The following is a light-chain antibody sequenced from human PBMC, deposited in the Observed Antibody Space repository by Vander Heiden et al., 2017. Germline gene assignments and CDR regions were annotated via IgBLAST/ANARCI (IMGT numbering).Light chain of an antibody. CDR3: LQDYNYPAT. V-gene: IGKV1-6*01. CDR1: QGIRND. J-gene: IGKJ1*01. Sequence: AIQMTQSPSSLYASVGDRVTITCRASQGIRNDLGWYQQKPGKAPKLLIYGASSLHSGVPSRFSGSGSGTDFTLTISSLQPEDFATYYCLQDYNYPATFGQGTKVEIK. CDR2: GAS.